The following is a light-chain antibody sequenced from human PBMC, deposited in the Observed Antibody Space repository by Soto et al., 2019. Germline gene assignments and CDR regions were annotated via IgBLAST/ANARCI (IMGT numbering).Light chain of an antibody. J-gene: IGKJ1*01. CDR2: WES. V-gene: IGKV4-1*01. CDR1: QNVLYSSNNKNY. CDR3: QKYYTTTPP. Sequence: DIVMTQTPDSVAVSLGERATINCKSSQNVLYSSNNKNYLAWYQQRPGQPHKVLIYWESIRASGVPDRFSVSGSGTDFTLTISSLQAEDVAVYYCQKYYTTTPPFGQGTKVEIK.